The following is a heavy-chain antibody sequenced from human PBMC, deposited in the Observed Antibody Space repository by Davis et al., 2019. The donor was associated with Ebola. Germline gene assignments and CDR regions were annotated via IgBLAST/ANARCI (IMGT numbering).Heavy chain of an antibody. CDR1: GGTFSSYA. V-gene: IGHV1-18*01. J-gene: IGHJ6*02. Sequence: ASVKVSCKASGGTFSSYAISWVRQAPGQGLEWMGWISAYNGNTNYAQKLQGRVTMTRNTSISTAYMELSSLRSEDTAVYYCARAGGIVVVPAAQRHYYYGMDVWGQGTTVTVSS. D-gene: IGHD2-2*01. CDR3: ARAGGIVVVPAAQRHYYYGMDV. CDR2: ISAYNGNT.